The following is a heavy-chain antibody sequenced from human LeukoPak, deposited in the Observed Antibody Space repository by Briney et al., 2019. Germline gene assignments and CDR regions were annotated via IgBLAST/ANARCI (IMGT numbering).Heavy chain of an antibody. D-gene: IGHD6-13*01. CDR1: GFTFSSYS. J-gene: IGHJ6*03. CDR3: AKVQQQLVRLLRYYYYYMDV. V-gene: IGHV3-30*02. Sequence: GGSLRLSCAASGFTFSSYSMNWVRQAPGKGLEWVAFIRYDGSNKYYADSVKGRFTISRDNSKNTLYLQMNSLSAEDTAVYYCAKVQQQLVRLLRYYYYYMDVWGKGTTVTISS. CDR2: IRYDGSNK.